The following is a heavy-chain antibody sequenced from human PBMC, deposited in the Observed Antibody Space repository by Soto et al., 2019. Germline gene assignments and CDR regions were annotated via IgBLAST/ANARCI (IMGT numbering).Heavy chain of an antibody. V-gene: IGHV3-23*01. Sequence: LSYAASGFTFSSYAMSWVRQAAGKGLEWVSGISGSSGSTFYADSVKGRCTVSRDNSKNTLYLQMNRLRAEATALYYCAESPRSTAKAGIGHWGQGPPVPVSS. CDR2: ISGSSGST. CDR3: AESPRSTAKAGIGH. J-gene: IGHJ4*02. D-gene: IGHD3-10*01. CDR1: GFTFSSYA.